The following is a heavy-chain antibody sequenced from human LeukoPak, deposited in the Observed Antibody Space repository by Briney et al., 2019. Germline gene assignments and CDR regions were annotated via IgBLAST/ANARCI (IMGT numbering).Heavy chain of an antibody. J-gene: IGHJ4*02. V-gene: IGHV3-66*01. D-gene: IGHD4-17*01. CDR3: VRVDDYGDYPYYFDS. CDR2: IYSGGST. Sequence: GGSLRLSCAASGFTVSSNYMSWVRQAPGKGLEWVSVIYSGGSTYYADSVKGRFTISRDNSKNTVYLQMNSLRAEDTAVYYCVRVDDYGDYPYYFDSWGQGTLVTVSS. CDR1: GFTVSSNY.